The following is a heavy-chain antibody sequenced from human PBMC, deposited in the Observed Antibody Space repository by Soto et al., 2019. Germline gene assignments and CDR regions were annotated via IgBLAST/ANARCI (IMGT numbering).Heavy chain of an antibody. CDR3: ARDPDYYYDH. J-gene: IGHJ4*02. CDR1: GFTVSSNY. D-gene: IGHD3-22*01. V-gene: IGHV3-66*01. CDR2: VYSDGST. Sequence: EVQLVESGGGLVQPGGSLRLSCAASGFTVSSNYMSWVRQAPGKGLEWVSIVYSDGSTYYADSVEGRFTISSDNSKNTLYLQMNSLRVEDTAMYYCARDPDYYYDHWGQGTLVTVSS.